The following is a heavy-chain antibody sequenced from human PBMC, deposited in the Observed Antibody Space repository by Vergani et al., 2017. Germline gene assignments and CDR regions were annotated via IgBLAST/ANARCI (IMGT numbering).Heavy chain of an antibody. CDR3: ARDGDFWSAYFSSTNWFDP. J-gene: IGHJ5*02. CDR1: GFTFSTYG. V-gene: IGHV3-33*01. Sequence: QVQLVESGGGVVQPGRSLRLSCAASGFTFSTYGMHWVRQAPGKGLEWVAVIWYDGSKKYYGDSVKGRFTISRDNSKHTLYLQMNSLSAEDTAVYYCARDGDFWSAYFSSTNWFDPWGQGTLVTVSS. D-gene: IGHD3-3*01. CDR2: IWYDGSKK.